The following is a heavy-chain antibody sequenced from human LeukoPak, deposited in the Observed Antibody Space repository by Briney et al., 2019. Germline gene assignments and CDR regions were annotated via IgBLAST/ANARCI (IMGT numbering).Heavy chain of an antibody. CDR3: AKDGTYYDFWSGYFHPNLYFDY. Sequence: GGSLRLSCAASGFTFSSYGMHWVRQAPGKGLEWVAFIRYDGSNKYYADSVKGRFTISRDNPKITLYLQMNSLRAEDTAVYYCAKDGTYYDFWSGYFHPNLYFDYWGQGTLVTVSS. CDR2: IRYDGSNK. CDR1: GFTFSSYG. D-gene: IGHD3-3*01. V-gene: IGHV3-30*02. J-gene: IGHJ4*02.